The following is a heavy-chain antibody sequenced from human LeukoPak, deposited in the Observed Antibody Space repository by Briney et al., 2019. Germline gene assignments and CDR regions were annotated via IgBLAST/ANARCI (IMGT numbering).Heavy chain of an antibody. CDR2: INHSGST. CDR3: ARRRSGSYLYYYYMDV. Sequence: SETLSLTCAVYGGSFSGYYWSWIRQPPGKGLEWSGEINHSGSTNYNPSLKSRVTISVDTSKNQFSLKLSSVTAADTAVYYCARRRSGSYLYYYYMDVWGEGTTVTVSS. D-gene: IGHD3-10*01. CDR1: GGSFSGYY. J-gene: IGHJ6*03. V-gene: IGHV4-34*01.